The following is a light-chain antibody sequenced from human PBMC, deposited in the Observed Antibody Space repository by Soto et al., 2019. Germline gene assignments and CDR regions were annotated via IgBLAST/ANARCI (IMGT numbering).Light chain of an antibody. Sequence: EIVLTQSPATLSLTPGERATLSCRASQSVSSYLAWYQQKPGQAPRLLIYDASNRATGIPARFSGSGSGTDFTLTISSLEPEDFAVYYCQRPDTFGPGTKVDIK. CDR3: QRPDT. V-gene: IGKV3-11*01. J-gene: IGKJ3*01. CDR2: DAS. CDR1: QSVSSY.